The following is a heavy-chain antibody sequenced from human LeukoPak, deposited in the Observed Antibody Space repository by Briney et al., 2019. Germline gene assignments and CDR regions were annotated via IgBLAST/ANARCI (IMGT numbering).Heavy chain of an antibody. J-gene: IGHJ4*02. V-gene: IGHV4-59*01. D-gene: IGHD6-13*01. CDR3: ARDGLQQFGRHYFDY. CDR2: IFDSGRA. CDR1: GGSISSYY. Sequence: SSETMSLTCTVSGGSISSYYWSWIRQPPGKGLEWIGYIFDSGRADYNPSLRSRVTIPMAASLNQFFLDLTSVTAADTAVYYCARDGLQQFGRHYFDYWGQGTLVTVSS.